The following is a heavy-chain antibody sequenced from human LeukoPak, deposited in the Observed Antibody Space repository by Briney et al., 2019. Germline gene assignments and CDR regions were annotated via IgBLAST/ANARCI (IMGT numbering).Heavy chain of an antibody. D-gene: IGHD6-19*01. J-gene: IGHJ3*02. Sequence: GASVKVSCKASGYTFTSYAMNWVRQAPGQGLEWMGWINTNTGNPTYAQGFTGRFVFSLDTSVSTAYLQISSLKAEDTAVYYCARDMNAPAMVGYSSGWYAFDIWGQGTMVTVSS. V-gene: IGHV7-4-1*02. CDR1: GYTFTSYA. CDR3: ARDMNAPAMVGYSSGWYAFDI. CDR2: INTNTGNP.